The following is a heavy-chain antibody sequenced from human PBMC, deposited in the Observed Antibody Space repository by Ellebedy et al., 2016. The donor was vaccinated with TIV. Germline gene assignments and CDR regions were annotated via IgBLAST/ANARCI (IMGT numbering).Heavy chain of an antibody. CDR3: AADLGFRYFDY. D-gene: IGHD3-16*01. CDR2: IIPIFGTA. Sequence: AASVKVSCKASGGTFINYAISWVRQAPGQGLEWMGGIIPIFGTAVYAQNFQGRLTITADDSTTTAYMELSSLRSEDTAVYYCAADLGFRYFDYWGQGSLVTVSS. V-gene: IGHV1-69*13. J-gene: IGHJ4*02. CDR1: GGTFINYA.